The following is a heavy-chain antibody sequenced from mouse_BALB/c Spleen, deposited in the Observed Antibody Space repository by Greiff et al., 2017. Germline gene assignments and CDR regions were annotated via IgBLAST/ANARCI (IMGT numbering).Heavy chain of an antibody. CDR2: ISSGGST. CDR1: GFTFSSYA. D-gene: IGHD4-1*01. Sequence: LVESGGGLVKPGGSLKLSCAASGFTFSSYAMSWVRQTPEKRLEWVASISSGGSTYYPDSVKGRFTISRDNARNILYLQMSSLRSEDTAMYYCAREDPELGRGAMDYWGQGTSVTVSS. J-gene: IGHJ4*01. CDR3: AREDPELGRGAMDY. V-gene: IGHV5-6-5*01.